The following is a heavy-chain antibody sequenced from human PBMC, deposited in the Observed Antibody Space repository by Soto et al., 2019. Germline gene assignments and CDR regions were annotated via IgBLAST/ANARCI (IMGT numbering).Heavy chain of an antibody. CDR1: GYRFTNYW. V-gene: IGHV5-51*01. CDR3: ARDGVSSTEYTWNYGTYFDY. J-gene: IGHJ4*02. Sequence: PGESLKISCKGSGYRFTNYWIGWVRQMPGKGLEWMGIIYPGDSDTRYSPSFQGQVTISADKSINTAYLQWSSLKASDTAMYYCARDGVSSTEYTWNYGTYFDYWGQGALVTAPQ. CDR2: IYPGDSDT. D-gene: IGHD1-7*01.